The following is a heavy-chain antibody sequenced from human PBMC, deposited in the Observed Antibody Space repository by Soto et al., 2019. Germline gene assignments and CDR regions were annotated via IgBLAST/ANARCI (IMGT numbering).Heavy chain of an antibody. J-gene: IGHJ5*02. Sequence: GESLKISCKGSGYSFTSYWISWVRPMPGKGLEWMGRIDPSDSYTNYSPSFQGHVTISADKSISTAYLPWSSLKASDTAMYYCARHSGTTAPRSGYYFSAAWFDPWGQGTLVTVSS. CDR3: ARHSGTTAPRSGYYFSAAWFDP. CDR1: GYSFTSYW. CDR2: IDPSDSYT. V-gene: IGHV5-10-1*01. D-gene: IGHD3-22*01.